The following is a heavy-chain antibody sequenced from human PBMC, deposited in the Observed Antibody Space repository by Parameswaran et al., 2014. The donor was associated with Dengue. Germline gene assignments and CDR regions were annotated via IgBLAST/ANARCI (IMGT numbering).Heavy chain of an antibody. CDR2: INPNSGGT. CDR3: AGVIAAAGTRIDY. D-gene: IGHD6-13*01. V-gene: IGHV1-2*02. J-gene: IGHJ4*02. Sequence: WVRQAPGQGLEWMGWINPNSGGTNYAQKFQGRVTMTRDTSISTAYMELSRLRSDDTAVYYCAGVIAAAGTRIDYWGQGTLVTVSS.